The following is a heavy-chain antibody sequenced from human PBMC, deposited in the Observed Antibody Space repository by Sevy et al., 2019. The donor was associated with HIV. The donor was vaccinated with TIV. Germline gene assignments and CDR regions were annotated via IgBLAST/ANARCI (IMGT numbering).Heavy chain of an antibody. CDR2: ISFSGSKT. J-gene: IGHJ4*02. CDR1: GFNFNNYA. Sequence: GGSLRLSCAAAGFNFNNYAMTWVRQAPGKGLEWVSGISFSGSKTYYAESVKGRFSSSRDPSKNTLYLQMNNVRVEDTAVYFCAKTPFMDFWNDYYSFYFDFWGQGTLVTVSS. V-gene: IGHV3-23*01. CDR3: AKTPFMDFWNDYYSFYFDF. D-gene: IGHD3-3*01.